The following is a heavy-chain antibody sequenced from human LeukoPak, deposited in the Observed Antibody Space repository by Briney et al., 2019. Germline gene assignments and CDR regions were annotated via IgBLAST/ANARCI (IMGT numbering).Heavy chain of an antibody. Sequence: PGGSLRLSCAASGFTVRNYWMTWVRQAPGKGLEWVANIKHDGSDKYYVDSVRGRFSISRDNAKNSLYLQMNSLRAEDTAVYYCARGRAAAEVYWGQGTLVTVSS. CDR2: IKHDGSDK. CDR1: GFTVRNYW. V-gene: IGHV3-7*04. D-gene: IGHD6-13*01. J-gene: IGHJ4*02. CDR3: ARGRAAAEVY.